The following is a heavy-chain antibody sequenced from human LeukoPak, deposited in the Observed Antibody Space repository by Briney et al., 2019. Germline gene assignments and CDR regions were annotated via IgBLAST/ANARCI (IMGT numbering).Heavy chain of an antibody. CDR2: ISYDGSNK. Sequence: GGSLRLSCATSGFTFSSYAMHWVRQAPGKGLEWVAVISYDGSNKYYADSVKGRFTISRDNSKNTLYLQMNSLRAEDTAVYYCARGAITMVRGVIPTYYFDYWGQGTLVTVSS. CDR1: GFTFSSYA. V-gene: IGHV3-30-3*01. J-gene: IGHJ4*02. D-gene: IGHD3-10*01. CDR3: ARGAITMVRGVIPTYYFDY.